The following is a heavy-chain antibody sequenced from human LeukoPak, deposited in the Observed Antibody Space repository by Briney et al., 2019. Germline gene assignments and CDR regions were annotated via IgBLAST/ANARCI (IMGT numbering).Heavy chain of an antibody. Sequence: GGSLRLSCAASGFTFSSYGMHWVRQAPGKGLEWVAFIRYDGSNKYYADSVKGRFTISRDNSKNTLYLQMNSLRAEDTAVYYCAPQKDIVVVPAALSGYYFDYWGQGTLVTVSS. CDR1: GFTFSSYG. CDR2: IRYDGSNK. V-gene: IGHV3-30*02. CDR3: APQKDIVVVPAALSGYYFDY. J-gene: IGHJ4*02. D-gene: IGHD2-2*01.